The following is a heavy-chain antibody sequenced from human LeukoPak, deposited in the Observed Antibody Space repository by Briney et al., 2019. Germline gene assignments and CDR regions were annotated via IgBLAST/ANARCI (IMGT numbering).Heavy chain of an antibody. Sequence: GGSLRLSCVASGFTFSRYDMHWVRQAPGKGLEWLAFVRFDGRETFYADSVQGRFTISRDNSKNTLYLQMNSLRAEDTAVYYXATQYDILTGYYQYYFDYWGQGTLVTVSS. CDR3: ATQYDILTGYYQYYFDY. CDR1: GFTFSRYD. D-gene: IGHD3-9*01. J-gene: IGHJ4*02. CDR2: VRFDGRET. V-gene: IGHV3-30*02.